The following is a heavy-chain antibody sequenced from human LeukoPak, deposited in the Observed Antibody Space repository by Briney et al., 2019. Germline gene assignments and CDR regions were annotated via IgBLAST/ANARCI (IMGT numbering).Heavy chain of an antibody. J-gene: IGHJ4*02. V-gene: IGHV3-23*01. Sequence: WGSLRLSCAASGFTFSSHAMSWVRQAPGKGLEWVSAIRGGGGSTYYADSVKGRFTISRDNSKNTLCLQMNTLRAEDTAVYYCAKAEIVATPGDEGWAIDFDYWGQGTLVTVSS. CDR3: AKAEIVATPGDEGWAIDFDY. CDR1: GFTFSSHA. CDR2: IRGGGGST. D-gene: IGHD5-12*01.